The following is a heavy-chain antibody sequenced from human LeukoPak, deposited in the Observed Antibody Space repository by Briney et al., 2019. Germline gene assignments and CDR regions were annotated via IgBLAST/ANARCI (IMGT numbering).Heavy chain of an antibody. CDR3: ARHYGSGSGYYYYYMDV. V-gene: IGHV4-30-2*01. Sequence: SETLSLTCTVSGGSISSGGYYWSWIRQPPGKGLEWIGYIYHSGSTYYNPSLKSRVTISVDRSKNQFSLKLSSVTAADTAVYYCARHYGSGSGYYYYYMDVWGKGTTVTVSS. D-gene: IGHD3-10*01. J-gene: IGHJ6*03. CDR2: IYHSGST. CDR1: GGSISSGGYY.